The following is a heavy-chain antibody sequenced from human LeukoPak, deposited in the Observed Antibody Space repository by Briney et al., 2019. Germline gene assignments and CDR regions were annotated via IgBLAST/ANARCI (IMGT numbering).Heavy chain of an antibody. Sequence: SETLSLTCTVSGGSISSYYWSWIRQPPGKGLEWIGYIYYSGSTNYNPSLKSRVTISVDTSKNQFSLKLSSVTAADTAVYYCARDFGGSYSYWGQGTLVTVSS. V-gene: IGHV4-59*01. CDR2: IYYSGST. CDR3: ARDFGGSYSY. J-gene: IGHJ4*02. D-gene: IGHD1-26*01. CDR1: GGSISSYY.